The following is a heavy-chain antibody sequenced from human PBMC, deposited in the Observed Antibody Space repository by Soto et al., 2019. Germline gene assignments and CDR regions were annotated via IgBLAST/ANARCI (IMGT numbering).Heavy chain of an antibody. CDR1: GGTFSSYT. D-gene: IGHD3-3*01. CDR3: ARGFGVGNDWFDP. CDR2: IIPILGIA. J-gene: IGHJ5*02. V-gene: IGHV1-69*02. Sequence: SVKVSCKASGGTFSSYTISWVGQAPGQGLEWMGRIIPILGIANYAQKFQGRVTITADKSTSTAYMELSSLRSEDTAVYYCARGFGVGNDWFDPWGQGTLVTAPQ.